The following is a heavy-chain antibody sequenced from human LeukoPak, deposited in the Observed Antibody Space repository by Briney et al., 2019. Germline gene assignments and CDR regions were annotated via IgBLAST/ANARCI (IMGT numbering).Heavy chain of an antibody. J-gene: IGHJ4*02. CDR3: ARDPSGYYDSSGYPDEGY. CDR2: IVGSSSYT. Sequence: GGSLRLSCAASGFNFRDYHMSWIRQAPGKGLEWVAYIVGSSSYTNYADSVKGRFTISRDNGENSLYLQMNSLRDEDTAVYYCARDPSGYYDSSGYPDEGYWGQGTLVTVSS. V-gene: IGHV3-11*06. D-gene: IGHD3-22*01. CDR1: GFNFRDYH.